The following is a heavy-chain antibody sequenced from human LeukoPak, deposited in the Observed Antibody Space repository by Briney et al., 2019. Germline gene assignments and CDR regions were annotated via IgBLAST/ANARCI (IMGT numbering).Heavy chain of an antibody. Sequence: ASVKVSCKASGYTFTSYYMHWVRQAPGQGLEWMGIINPSGGSTSYAQKFQGRVTMTGDTSTSTVYMELSSLRSEDTAVYYCASYTAMADDAFDIWGQGTMVTVSS. D-gene: IGHD5-18*01. CDR1: GYTFTSYY. CDR2: INPSGGST. J-gene: IGHJ3*02. CDR3: ASYTAMADDAFDI. V-gene: IGHV1-46*01.